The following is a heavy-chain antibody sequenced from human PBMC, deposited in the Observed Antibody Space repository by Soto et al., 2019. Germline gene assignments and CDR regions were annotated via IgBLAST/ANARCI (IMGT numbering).Heavy chain of an antibody. Sequence: PGGSLRLSCAASGFTFSSYGMHWVRQAPGKGLEWVAVIWYDGSNKYYADSVKGRFTISRDNSKNTLYLQMNSLRAEDTAVYYCARDLLYDSSGYYTPIIDYWGQGTLVTVSS. V-gene: IGHV3-33*01. CDR2: IWYDGSNK. D-gene: IGHD3-22*01. J-gene: IGHJ4*02. CDR3: ARDLLYDSSGYYTPIIDY. CDR1: GFTFSSYG.